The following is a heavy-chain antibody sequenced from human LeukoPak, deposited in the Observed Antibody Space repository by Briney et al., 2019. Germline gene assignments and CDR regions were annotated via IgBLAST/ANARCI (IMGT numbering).Heavy chain of an antibody. CDR3: ARDGEGDEGWDY. Sequence: KPSETLPLTCTASGVSIVGHYRIWIRQPPGKGLGWIGHISYSGSTNYNPSLKSRVTISVDTSKNQVSLRLSSVTAADTAVYYCARDGEGDEGWDYWGQGTLVTVSS. CDR1: GVSIVGHY. J-gene: IGHJ4*02. D-gene: IGHD7-27*01. CDR2: ISYSGST. V-gene: IGHV4-59*11.